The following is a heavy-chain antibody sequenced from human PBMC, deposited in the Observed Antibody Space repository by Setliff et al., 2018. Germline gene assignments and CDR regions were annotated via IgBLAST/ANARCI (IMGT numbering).Heavy chain of an antibody. V-gene: IGHV1-69*13. CDR3: ARYITGTTPADY. Sequence: ASVKVSCKASGYTFTSYAMHWVRQAPGQGLEWMGGTIPSFGSANYARKFQGRVTVTADESTSTAYMELSSLRSEDTAVYYCARYITGTTPADYWGQGTLVTVSS. CDR2: TIPSFGSA. D-gene: IGHD1-7*01. CDR1: GYTFTSYA. J-gene: IGHJ4*02.